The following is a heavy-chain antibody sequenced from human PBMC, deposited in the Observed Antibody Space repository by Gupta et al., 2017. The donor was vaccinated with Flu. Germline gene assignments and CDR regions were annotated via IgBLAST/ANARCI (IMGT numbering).Heavy chain of an antibody. Sequence: FTGQGISWVRQAPGQGPGWMGWINPYDGKRNYDRRFQDRVSMTTDTSRNTGYMGLRTLRSDDAAVYLCSRGHVKGSTAARFGWLASWGQGTLVIVSS. CDR1: FTGQG. V-gene: IGHV1-18*01. CDR3: SRGHVKGSTAARFGWLAS. J-gene: IGHJ5*01. D-gene: IGHD6-6*01. CDR2: INPYDGKR.